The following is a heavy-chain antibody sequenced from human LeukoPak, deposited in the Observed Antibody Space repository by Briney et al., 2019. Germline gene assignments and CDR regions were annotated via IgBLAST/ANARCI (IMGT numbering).Heavy chain of an antibody. CDR1: GYTFTSYD. Sequence: ASVKVSCKASGYTFTSYDINWVRQATGHGLEWMGWMNPNSGNTGYAQKFQGRVTMTRNTSISTAYMELSSLRSEDAAVYYCARGVSGSYYYYYMDVWGKGATVTVSS. CDR2: MNPNSGNT. V-gene: IGHV1-8*01. D-gene: IGHD1-26*01. J-gene: IGHJ6*03. CDR3: ARGVSGSYYYYYMDV.